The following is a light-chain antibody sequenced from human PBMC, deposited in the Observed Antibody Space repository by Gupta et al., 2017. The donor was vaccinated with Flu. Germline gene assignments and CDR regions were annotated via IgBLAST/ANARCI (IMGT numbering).Light chain of an antibody. V-gene: IGLV3-25*01. CDR1: EMGKQE. J-gene: IGLJ3*02. Sequence: GQTDRTPRRGEEMGKQEANWYEQKEGQSSVVVLYRERERITGKAARDCGSRSGATVALTISGVQGEDEGDYYCKSEECNDGWVLFGGGTKLTVL. CDR3: KSEECNDGWVL. CDR2: RER.